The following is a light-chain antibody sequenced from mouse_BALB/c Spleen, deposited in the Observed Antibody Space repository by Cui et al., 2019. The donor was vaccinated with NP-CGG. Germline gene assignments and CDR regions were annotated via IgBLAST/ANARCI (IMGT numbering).Light chain of an antibody. CDR3: ALWYSNHWV. Sequence: QAVVSRDSALTTSPGVTVTLTCRSSTGPVTTSNYANWVQEKPDHLFTGLIGGTNNRAPGVPARFSGSLIGDKAALTITGAQTEDEAIYFCALWYSNHWVFGGGTKLTVL. J-gene: IGLJ1*01. CDR2: GTN. V-gene: IGLV1*01. CDR1: TGPVTTSNY.